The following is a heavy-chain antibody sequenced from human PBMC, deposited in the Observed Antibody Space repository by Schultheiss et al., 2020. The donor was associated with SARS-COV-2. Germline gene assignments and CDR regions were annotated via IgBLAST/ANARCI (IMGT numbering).Heavy chain of an antibody. D-gene: IGHD1-20*01. CDR1: GFSFSGSS. V-gene: IGHV3-30*18. Sequence: GGSLRLSCAASGFSFSGSSMYWVRQAPGKGLEWVAVISYDGSNKYYADSVKGRFTISRDNSKNTLYLQMNSLRAEDTAVYYCAKGLMITSSDSWGQGTLVTVSS. CDR2: ISYDGSNK. J-gene: IGHJ4*02. CDR3: AKGLMITSSDS.